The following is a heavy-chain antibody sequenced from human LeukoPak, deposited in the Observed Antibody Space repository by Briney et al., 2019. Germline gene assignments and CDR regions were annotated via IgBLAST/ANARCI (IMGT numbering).Heavy chain of an antibody. V-gene: IGHV3-30-3*01. CDR1: GFTFSSYA. CDR2: TSYDGNNK. CDR3: AKGYCGSTSCYSGLD. D-gene: IGHD2-2*01. Sequence: PGRSLRLSCAASGFTFSSYAMHWVRQTPGKGLEWVAVTSYDGNNKYYADSVKGRFTISRDNSKNTLYLQMNSLRAEDTAVYYCAKGYCGSTSCYSGLDWGQGTLVTVSS. J-gene: IGHJ4*02.